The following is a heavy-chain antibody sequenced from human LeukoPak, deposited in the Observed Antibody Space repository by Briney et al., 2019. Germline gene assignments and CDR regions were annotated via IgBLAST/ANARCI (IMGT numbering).Heavy chain of an antibody. V-gene: IGHV1-46*01. CDR2: INPSGGST. CDR1: GYTFTSYY. CDR3: ARDGETTVTTFPFDY. Sequence: ASVKVSRKASGYTFTSYYMHWVRQAPGQGLEWMGIINPSGGSTSYAQKFQGRVTMTRDTSTSTVYVELSSLRSEDTAVYYCARDGETTVTTFPFDYWGQGTLVTVSS. J-gene: IGHJ4*02. D-gene: IGHD4-17*01.